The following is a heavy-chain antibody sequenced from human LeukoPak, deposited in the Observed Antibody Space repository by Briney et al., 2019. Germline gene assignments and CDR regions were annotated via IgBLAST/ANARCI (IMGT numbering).Heavy chain of an antibody. CDR2: IRSKAYGGTT. Sequence: GGPLRLSCTASGFTFGDYAMSWVRQAPGKGLEWVGFIRSKAYGGTTEYAASVKGRFTISRGDSKSIAYLQMNSLKTEDTAVYYCTRVGVPAAMPFDYWGQGTLVTVSS. J-gene: IGHJ4*02. V-gene: IGHV3-49*04. CDR1: GFTFGDYA. D-gene: IGHD2-2*01. CDR3: TRVGVPAAMPFDY.